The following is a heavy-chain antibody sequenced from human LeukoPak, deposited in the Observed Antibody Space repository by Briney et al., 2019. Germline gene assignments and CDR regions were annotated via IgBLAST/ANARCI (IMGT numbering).Heavy chain of an antibody. CDR3: ARAPSQGAPRAPLDY. D-gene: IGHD2-2*01. J-gene: IGHJ4*02. CDR2: ISSSSSYI. CDR1: GFTFSSYS. V-gene: IGHV3-21*01. Sequence: PGGSLRLSCAASGFTFSSYSMNWVRQAPGKGLEWVSSISSSSSYIYYADSVKGRFTISRDNAKNSLYLQMNSLRAEDTAVYYCARAPSQGAPRAPLDYWGQGTLVTVSS.